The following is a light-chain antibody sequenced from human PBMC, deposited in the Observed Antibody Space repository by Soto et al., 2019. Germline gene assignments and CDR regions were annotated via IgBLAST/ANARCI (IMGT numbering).Light chain of an antibody. J-gene: IGKJ1*01. CDR1: QSVNSW. CDR3: QQYSSDST. V-gene: IGKV1-5*03. Sequence: DIQMTQSPSTLSASVGDRVTITCRASQSVNSWLAWYQQKPGKAPKLLIYRASSLENGVPSRFGGRGSGTEFIFTISSLQPDDSATYYCQQYSSDSTFGQGTEVEIK. CDR2: RAS.